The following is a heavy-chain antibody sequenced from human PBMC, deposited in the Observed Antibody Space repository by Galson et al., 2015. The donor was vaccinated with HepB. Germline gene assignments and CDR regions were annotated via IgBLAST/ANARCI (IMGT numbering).Heavy chain of an antibody. Sequence: SLRLSCAASGFTFSNYWMSWVRQAPGKGLEWVANIKPDGSEKYYVDSVKGRFTISRDDAKNSLFLQMNSLRAEDTAIYYCARDNNMDAWGQGTTVTVSS. J-gene: IGHJ6*02. D-gene: IGHD1/OR15-1a*01. CDR3: ARDNNMDA. CDR2: IKPDGSEK. V-gene: IGHV3-7*01. CDR1: GFTFSNYW.